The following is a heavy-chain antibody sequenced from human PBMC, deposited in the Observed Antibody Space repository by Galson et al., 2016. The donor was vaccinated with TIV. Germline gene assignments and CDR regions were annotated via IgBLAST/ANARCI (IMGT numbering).Heavy chain of an antibody. V-gene: IGHV1-69*01. D-gene: IGHD5-18*01. CDR3: ARSRGYSYGYVDP. Sequence: SGGTFNSYGVSWVRQAPGQGLQWMGGIIPVFGTTKYSQDFQGRVAVTADESTGTAYMELSGLRFDDTAVYFCARSRGYSYGYVDPWGQGTLVTVSA. J-gene: IGHJ5*02. CDR2: IIPVFGTT. CDR1: GGTFNSYG.